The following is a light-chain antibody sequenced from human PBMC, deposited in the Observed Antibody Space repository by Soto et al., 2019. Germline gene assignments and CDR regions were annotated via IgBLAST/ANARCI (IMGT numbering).Light chain of an antibody. CDR2: WAS. CDR3: QQYYSTPFT. CDR1: QSVLYSSNNKNY. V-gene: IGKV4-1*01. J-gene: IGKJ3*01. Sequence: DIVMTQSPDSLAVSLGERATINCKSSQSVLYSSNNKNYLAWYQQKPGQPPKLLIYWASTRESGVPDRFSGSGSGTDFTLTISNLQAEDVAVYYCQQYYSTPFTFCPGTKVDIK.